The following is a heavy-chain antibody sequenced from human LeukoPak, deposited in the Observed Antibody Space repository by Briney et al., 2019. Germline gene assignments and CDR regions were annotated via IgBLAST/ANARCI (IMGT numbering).Heavy chain of an antibody. V-gene: IGHV4-4*07. Sequence: PSETLSLTCSVSGASITPDYWSWIRQPAGTGLSWFGRTYNSGSTDYNPSLKSRVTISVDTSKNQFSLMLTSVTAADTAVYYCARSRGLSISAVVEMDVWGPGTTVTVS. CDR3: ARSRGLSISAVVEMDV. D-gene: IGHD3-3*01. CDR1: GASITPDY. J-gene: IGHJ6*02. CDR2: TYNSGST.